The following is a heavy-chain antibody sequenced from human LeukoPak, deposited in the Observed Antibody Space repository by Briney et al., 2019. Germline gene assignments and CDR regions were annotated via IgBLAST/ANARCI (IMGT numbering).Heavy chain of an antibody. Sequence: GGPLRLSCAASGFTFSSYSMIWVRQAPGKGLEWVSTIGTASDTFYPGSVEGRFTLSRDNAKHSLYLQMNSLTAGDTAVYYCARGPPRGKYYYMDVWAKGPTVTVSS. CDR2: IGTASDT. CDR3: ARGPPRGKYYYMDV. V-gene: IGHV3-13*01. J-gene: IGHJ6*03. CDR1: GFTFSSYS. D-gene: IGHD1-1*01.